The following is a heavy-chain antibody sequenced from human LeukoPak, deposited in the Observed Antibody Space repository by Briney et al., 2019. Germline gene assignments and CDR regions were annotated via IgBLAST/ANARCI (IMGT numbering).Heavy chain of an antibody. CDR1: GFTSSNYA. CDR2: ISHNDGST. D-gene: IGHD6-13*01. Sequence: GGSLTLSCSASGFTSSNYAMSWVRQAPGKGLAWVSAISHNDGSTQYADSVKGRFTISRDNSWNTIYLHMNNLRADDTAVYYCAKGSSRWRDYYYFDYWGQGTLVTVSS. V-gene: IGHV3-23*01. CDR3: AKGSSRWRDYYYFDY. J-gene: IGHJ4*02.